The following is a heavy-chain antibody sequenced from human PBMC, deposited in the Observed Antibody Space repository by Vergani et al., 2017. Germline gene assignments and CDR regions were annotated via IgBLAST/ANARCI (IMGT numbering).Heavy chain of an antibody. V-gene: IGHV3-9*01. CDR1: GITFWKFG. J-gene: IGHJ4*02. CDR3: AKGPKRYYDSSGYPIDFPPIDY. CDR2: ISWNSGAV. D-gene: IGHD3-22*01. Sequence: EVDLVESGGGLAQPGGSLRLSCEASGITFWKFGMHWVRQGPGKGLEWVSGISWNSGAVDYADSVRGRFTISRDNAKNSLFLEMNSLRFEDTAVYYCAKGPKRYYDSSGYPIDFPPIDYWGQGTLVTVSS.